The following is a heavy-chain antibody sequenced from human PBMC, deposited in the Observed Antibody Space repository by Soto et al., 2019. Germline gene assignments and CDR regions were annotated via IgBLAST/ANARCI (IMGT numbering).Heavy chain of an antibody. CDR1: GVTCISYW. Sequence: GGSLRLSCAASGVTCISYWRHWVRQAPGKGLVWVSRINSDGSSTSYADSVKGRFTISRDNAKNTLYLQMNSLRAEDTAVYYCAKVLLVGLRLVHLDYYSGMAVWGQGTTVTVSS. V-gene: IGHV3-74*01. CDR3: AKVLLVGLRLVHLDYYSGMAV. D-gene: IGHD3-16*01. CDR2: INSDGSST. J-gene: IGHJ6*02.